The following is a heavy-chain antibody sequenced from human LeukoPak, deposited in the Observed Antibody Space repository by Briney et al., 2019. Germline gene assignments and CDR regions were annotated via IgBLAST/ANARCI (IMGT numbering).Heavy chain of an antibody. Sequence: GGSLRLSCAASGFTFSSYSMNWVRQAPGKGLEWVSSISSSSSYIYYADSVKGRFTISRDNSKNTLYLQMNSLRAEDTAVYYCAKDRAVADIPLPFDYWGQGTLVTVSS. CDR3: AKDRAVADIPLPFDY. D-gene: IGHD6-19*01. CDR2: ISSSSSYI. CDR1: GFTFSSYS. J-gene: IGHJ4*02. V-gene: IGHV3-21*04.